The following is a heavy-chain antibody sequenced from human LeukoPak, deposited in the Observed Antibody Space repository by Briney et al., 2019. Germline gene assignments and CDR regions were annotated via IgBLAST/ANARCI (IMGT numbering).Heavy chain of an antibody. CDR3: AKSLLTTATGTGRAFDI. CDR2: ISGSGGST. D-gene: IGHD1-1*01. V-gene: IGHV3-23*01. Sequence: GGSLRLSCAASGFTFSSYAMSWVRQAPGKGLEWVSAISGSGGSTYYADPVKGRFTISRDNSKNTLYLQMNSLRAEDTAVYYGAKSLLTTATGTGRAFDIWGQGTMVTVSA. CDR1: GFTFSSYA. J-gene: IGHJ3*02.